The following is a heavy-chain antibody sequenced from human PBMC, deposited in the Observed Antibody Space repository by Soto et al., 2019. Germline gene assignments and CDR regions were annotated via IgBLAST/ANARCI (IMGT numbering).Heavy chain of an antibody. CDR1: GFTVSNNY. Sequence: PGGSLRVSWAASGFTVSNNYMTWVRQAPGKGLEWVSFIYSSGSTYYADSVKGRFTISRDNFKNTLYLQMNSLRAEDTAVYYCARGYSYTQPVFDYWGLGTLVTVSS. V-gene: IGHV3-53*01. D-gene: IGHD5-18*01. CDR2: IYSSGST. CDR3: ARGYSYTQPVFDY. J-gene: IGHJ4*02.